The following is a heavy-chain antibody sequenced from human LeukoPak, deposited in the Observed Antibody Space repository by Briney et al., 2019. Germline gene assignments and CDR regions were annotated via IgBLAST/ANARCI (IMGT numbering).Heavy chain of an antibody. CDR1: GYSISSGYY. CDR3: ARGDSSGYYFNPIDC. CDR2: IYHSGST. J-gene: IGHJ4*02. Sequence: SETLSLTCAVSGYSISSGYYWDWIRQPPGKGLEWIGSIYHSGSTYYNPSLKSRVTTSVDTSKNQFSLKLSSVTAADTAVYYCARGDSSGYYFNPIDCWGPGTLVTVSS. D-gene: IGHD3-22*01. V-gene: IGHV4-38-2*01.